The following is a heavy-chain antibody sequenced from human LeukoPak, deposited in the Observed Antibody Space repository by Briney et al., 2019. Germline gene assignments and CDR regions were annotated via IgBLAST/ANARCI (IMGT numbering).Heavy chain of an antibody. CDR1: GGPFSGYY. CDR3: ARDLVEDFWSGPANDAFDI. V-gene: IGHV3-21*01. J-gene: IGHJ3*02. CDR2: ISSSSSYI. Sequence: PSETLSLTCGVHGGPFSGYYWNWIRQPPGKGLEWVSSISSSSSYIYYADSVKGRFTISRDNAKNSLYLQMNSLRAEDTAVYYCARDLVEDFWSGPANDAFDIWGQGTMVTVSS. D-gene: IGHD3-3*01.